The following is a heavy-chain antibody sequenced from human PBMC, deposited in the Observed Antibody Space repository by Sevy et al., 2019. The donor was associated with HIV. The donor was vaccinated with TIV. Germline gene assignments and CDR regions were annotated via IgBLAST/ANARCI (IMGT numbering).Heavy chain of an antibody. Sequence: SETLSLTCAVYGGSFRDYLWTWIRQPPGKGLEWIGEISHSGRTNYNPSLQSRVTISVDMSKNQFSRGLKSVTAADTAISYCARGANLLKSSSWYFSALHSYYYDMDVWGQGTTVTVSS. J-gene: IGHJ6*02. CDR3: ARGANLLKSSSWYFSALHSYYYDMDV. V-gene: IGHV4-34*01. CDR1: GGSFRDYL. D-gene: IGHD6-13*01. CDR2: ISHSGRT.